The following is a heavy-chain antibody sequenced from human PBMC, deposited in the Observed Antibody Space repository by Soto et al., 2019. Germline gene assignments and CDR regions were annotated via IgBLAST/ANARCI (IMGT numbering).Heavy chain of an antibody. CDR3: ANPGYGDHGLSFYYYYYYMDV. CDR2: ISGSGGST. V-gene: IGHV3-23*01. CDR1: GFTFSSYA. Sequence: GGSLRLSCAASGFTFSSYAMSWVRQAPGKGLEWVSAISGSGGSTYYADSVKGRFTISRDNSKNTLYLQMNSLRAEDTAVYYCANPGYGDHGLSFYYYYYYMDVWGKGTTVTVSS. J-gene: IGHJ6*03. D-gene: IGHD4-17*01.